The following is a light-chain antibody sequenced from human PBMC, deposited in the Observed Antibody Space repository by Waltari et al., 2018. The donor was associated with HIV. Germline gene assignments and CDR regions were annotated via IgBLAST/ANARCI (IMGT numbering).Light chain of an antibody. CDR2: WAS. J-gene: IGKJ4*01. CDR3: QQYYSPPLT. Sequence: DIVMPQSPASLAVSLGEKTTIHCNSSQSVLYSSNNKNYLSWYQHKPGHPPKLLIYWASTRESGVPDRFSGSGSGRDFTLTISSLQAEDVAVYYCQQYYSPPLTFGGGTKVEIK. V-gene: IGKV4-1*01. CDR1: QSVLYSSNNKNY.